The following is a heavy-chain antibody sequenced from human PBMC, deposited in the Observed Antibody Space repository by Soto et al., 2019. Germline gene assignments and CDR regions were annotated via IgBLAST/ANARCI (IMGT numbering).Heavy chain of an antibody. D-gene: IGHD5-12*01. Sequence: PLPLTYAVGEGTSGSGGGSWSWIRQPPGKGLEWIGYIYHSGSTYYNPSLKSRVTISLDRSKNQFSLKLSSVTATDTAIYHCAISGVDDSPSNFWSNFDQWGHGTPLTVSS. CDR1: EGTSGSGGGS. CDR2: IYHSGST. CDR3: AISGVDDSPSNFWSNFDQ. V-gene: IGHV4-30-2*01. J-gene: IGHJ4*01.